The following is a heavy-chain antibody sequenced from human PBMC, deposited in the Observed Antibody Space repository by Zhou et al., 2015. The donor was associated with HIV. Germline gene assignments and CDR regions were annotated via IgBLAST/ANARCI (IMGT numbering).Heavy chain of an antibody. Sequence: QVQLVQSGAEVKKPGSSVKVSCKASGGTFSSYAISWVRQAPGQGLEWMGGIIPIFGTANYAQKFQGRVTITADESTSTAYMELSSLRYDDTAVYYCARVMVRGGSDYYYGMDVWGQGTTVTVSS. J-gene: IGHJ6*02. CDR1: GGTFSSYA. D-gene: IGHD3-10*01. CDR3: ARVMVRGGSDYYYGMDV. V-gene: IGHV1-69*01. CDR2: IIPIFGTA.